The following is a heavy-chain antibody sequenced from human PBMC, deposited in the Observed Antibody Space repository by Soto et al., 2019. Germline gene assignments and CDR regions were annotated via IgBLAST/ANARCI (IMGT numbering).Heavy chain of an antibody. CDR1: GYTFTSYY. Sequence: ASVKVSCKASGYTFTSYYMHWVRQAPGQGLEWMGIINPSGGSTSYAQKFQGRVTMTRDTSTSTVYMELSSLRSEDTAVYYCARDGQWLVRGNWFDPWGQGTLVTVSS. CDR3: ARDGQWLVRGNWFDP. V-gene: IGHV1-46*01. D-gene: IGHD6-19*01. J-gene: IGHJ5*02. CDR2: INPSGGST.